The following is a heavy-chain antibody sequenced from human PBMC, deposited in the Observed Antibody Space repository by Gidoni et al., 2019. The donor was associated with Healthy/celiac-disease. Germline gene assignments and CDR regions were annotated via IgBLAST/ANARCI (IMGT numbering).Heavy chain of an antibody. D-gene: IGHD4-4*01. J-gene: IGHJ4*02. V-gene: IGHV3-30*03. Sequence: QVQLVESGGGVVQPGRSLRLSCAASGFTFSSYGMHWVRQAPGKGLEWVAVISYDGSNKYYADSVKGRFTISRDNSKNTLYLQMNSLRAEDTAVYYCATRIWRRVTTLLVYWGQGTLVTVSS. CDR3: ATRIWRRVTTLLVY. CDR2: ISYDGSNK. CDR1: GFTFSSYG.